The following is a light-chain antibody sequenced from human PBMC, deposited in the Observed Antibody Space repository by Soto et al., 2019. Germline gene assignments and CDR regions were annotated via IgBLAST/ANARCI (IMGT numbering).Light chain of an antibody. V-gene: IGKV3-15*01. CDR2: SAS. J-gene: IGKJ4*01. CDR3: QQYDSWPPT. CDR1: QSVSSN. Sequence: EILMTQSPATLSVSPGERATLSCRASQSVSSNLAWNQQKPGQAPRLLIYSASTRATAFPVRFSGSGSGTEFTLTISSLQSEDFAVYYCQQYDSWPPTFGGGTKVEMK.